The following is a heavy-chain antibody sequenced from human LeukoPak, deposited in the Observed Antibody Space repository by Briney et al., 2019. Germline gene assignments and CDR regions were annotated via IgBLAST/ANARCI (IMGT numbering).Heavy chain of an antibody. V-gene: IGHV3-66*01. CDR2: IYSGGST. J-gene: IGHJ4*02. D-gene: IGHD1-26*01. CDR1: GFTVSSNY. Sequence: PGGSLRLSCAASGFTVSSNYMSWVRQAPGKGLEWVSVIYSGGSTYYADSVKGRFTISRDNSKNTLYLQMNSLRAEDTAVYYCAKDGWWSYSGSYYRYYFDYWGQGTLVTVSS. CDR3: AKDGWWSYSGSYYRYYFDY.